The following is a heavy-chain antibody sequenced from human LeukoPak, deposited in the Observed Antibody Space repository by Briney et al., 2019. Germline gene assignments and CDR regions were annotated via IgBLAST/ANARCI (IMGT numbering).Heavy chain of an antibody. CDR3: ARGGGVVGATTWNY. CDR2: IYYSGGT. D-gene: IGHD1-26*01. J-gene: IGHJ4*02. Sequence: SETLSLTCTVSGGSVNYYYWSWIRQPPGKGLEWIGYIYYSGGTDYNPSLKSRVTISVDTSKNQFSLKLSSVTAADTAVYYCARGGGVVGATTWNYWGQGTLVTVSS. V-gene: IGHV4-59*02. CDR1: GGSVNYYY.